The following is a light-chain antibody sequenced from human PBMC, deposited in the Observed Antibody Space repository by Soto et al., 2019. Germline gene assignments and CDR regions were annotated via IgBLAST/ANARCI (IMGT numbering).Light chain of an antibody. CDR1: SSDIGLHNF. CDR3: SSDTSTFTWV. CDR2: GVS. J-gene: IGLJ3*02. V-gene: IGLV2-14*01. Sequence: QSALTQPASVSGSPGQSITISCTGTSSDIGLHNFVSWHQQHPGKAPKFIIYGVSNRPSGVSNRFSAPKSGNTASLTISGLPADEEDDYYCSSDTSTFTWVFGGGTKLTVL.